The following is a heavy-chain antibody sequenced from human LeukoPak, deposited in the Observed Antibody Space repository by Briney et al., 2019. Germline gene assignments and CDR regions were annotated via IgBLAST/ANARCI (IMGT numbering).Heavy chain of an antibody. V-gene: IGHV1-18*01. J-gene: IGHJ4*02. CDR1: GYTFTSYG. CDR3: ARDLGGLYRPNYFDY. Sequence: GASVKVSCKASGYTFTSYGISWVRQAPGQGLEWMGWISAYNGNTNYAQKLQGRVTMTTDTSTSTAYMELRSLRSDDTAVYYCARDLGGLYRPNYFDYWGQGTLVTVSS. D-gene: IGHD3-16*02. CDR2: ISAYNGNT.